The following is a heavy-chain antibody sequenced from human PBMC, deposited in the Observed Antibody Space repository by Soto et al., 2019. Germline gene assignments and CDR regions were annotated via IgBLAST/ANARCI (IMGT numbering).Heavy chain of an antibody. CDR3: ARENTGLGVR. D-gene: IGHD2-8*01. V-gene: IGHV3-7*01. CDR2: IKHDGSER. Sequence: EVQLVESGGGLVQPGGSLRLSCAASGFTFSIYWMNWVRQAPGKGLEWVANIKHDGSERYYVDSVKGRFTISRDNAKNSLFLQMNSLRGEDTAVYYCARENTGLGVRWGQGTLVTVSS. CDR1: GFTFSIYW. J-gene: IGHJ4*02.